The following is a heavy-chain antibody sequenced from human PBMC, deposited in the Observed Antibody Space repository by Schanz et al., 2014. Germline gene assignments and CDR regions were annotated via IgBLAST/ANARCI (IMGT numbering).Heavy chain of an antibody. J-gene: IGHJ5*02. CDR3: ARDMTIAPA. CDR1: GFTFRNYG. CDR2: ISGSGGST. Sequence: EVQLLESGGGLVQPGGSLRLSCAASGFTFRNYGMSWVRQAPGQGLEWVSAISGSGGSTYYADSVKGRFTISRDNSKNTLYLQMDTLRVEDTAMFYCARDMTIAPAWGQGTLVTDSS. V-gene: IGHV3-23*01. D-gene: IGHD6-13*01.